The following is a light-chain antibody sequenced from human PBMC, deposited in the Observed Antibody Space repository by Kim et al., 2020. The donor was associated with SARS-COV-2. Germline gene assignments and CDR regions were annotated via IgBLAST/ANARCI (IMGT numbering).Light chain of an antibody. J-gene: IGKJ4*01. CDR3: QQRSNWPALT. V-gene: IGKV3-11*01. CDR1: QSVNNY. Sequence: EIVLTQSPVTLSLSPGERATLSCRASQSVNNYLAWYQQKPGQAPRLLISDAFNRAPGIPARFSGSGSGTYFTLTISSLEPEDFAVYYCQQRSNWPALTFGGGTKVEIK. CDR2: DAF.